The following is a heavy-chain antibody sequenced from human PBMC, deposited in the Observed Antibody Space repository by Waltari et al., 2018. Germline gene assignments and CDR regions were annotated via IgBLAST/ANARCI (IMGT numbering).Heavy chain of an antibody. CDR2: IYHSGST. CDR1: GGSISSGGYS. CDR3: ARDGRGYGDYDGWAFDI. V-gene: IGHV4-30-2*01. D-gene: IGHD4-17*01. J-gene: IGHJ3*02. Sequence: QLQLQESGSGLVKPSQTLSLTCAVSGGSISSGGYSWSWIRQPPGKGLEWIGYIYHSGSTYYNPSLKSRVTISVDRSKNQFSLKLSSVTAEDTAVYYCARDGRGYGDYDGWAFDIWGQGTMVTVSS.